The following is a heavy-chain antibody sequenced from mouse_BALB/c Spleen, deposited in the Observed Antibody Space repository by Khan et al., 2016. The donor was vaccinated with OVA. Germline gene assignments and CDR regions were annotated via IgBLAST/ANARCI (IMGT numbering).Heavy chain of an antibody. J-gene: IGHJ3*01. CDR3: ARDYDFFDY. V-gene: IGHV1-26*01. CDR1: GYSFTLYY. Sequence: VQLQQSGPDLVKPGASVKISCKASGYSFTLYYMTWVKQSHGKSLEWIGRVNPNTGGSDYNQEFKGKAILTVDKSSNTAYMELHSLTSEDSAVNYCARDYDFFDYWGQGTLVTVSA. D-gene: IGHD2-4*01. CDR2: VNPNTGGS.